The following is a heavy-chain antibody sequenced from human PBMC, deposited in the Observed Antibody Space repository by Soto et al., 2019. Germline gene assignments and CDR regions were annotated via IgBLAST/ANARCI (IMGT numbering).Heavy chain of an antibody. D-gene: IGHD4-17*01. CDR2: IGTAGDP. J-gene: IGHJ2*01. CDR1: GFTFSSYD. CDR3: ARGPFYGGNVWWYFDL. Sequence: GGSLRLSCAASGFTFSSYDMHWVRQATGKGLEWVSAIGTAGDPYYPGSVKGRFTISRENAKNSLYLQMNSLRAGGTAVYYCARGPFYGGNVWWYFDLWGRGTLVTVSS. V-gene: IGHV3-13*05.